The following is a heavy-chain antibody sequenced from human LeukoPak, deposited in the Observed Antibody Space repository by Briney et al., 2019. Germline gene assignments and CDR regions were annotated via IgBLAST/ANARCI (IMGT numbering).Heavy chain of an antibody. Sequence: PGGSLRLSCAASGFTFNSYAMNWVRQAPGKGLEWVSGISGSGGTTYYADSVKGRFTISRDNSKITLYLQMNSVRAEDTAVYFCAKDLSMGKLSLYGDFDYWGQGTLVTVSS. CDR2: ISGSGGTT. V-gene: IGHV3-23*01. D-gene: IGHD3-16*02. J-gene: IGHJ4*02. CDR3: AKDLSMGKLSLYGDFDY. CDR1: GFTFNSYA.